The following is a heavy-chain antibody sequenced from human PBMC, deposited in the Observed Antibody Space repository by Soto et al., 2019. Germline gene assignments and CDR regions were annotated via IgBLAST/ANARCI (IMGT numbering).Heavy chain of an antibody. CDR2: IYPADSNA. CDR1: GYTFTSYW. J-gene: IGHJ6*02. CDR3: ARPFGMDV. V-gene: IGHV5-51*01. Sequence: PGQSLKIPCKGSGYTFTSYWIGWVRQMPGKGLEWVAIIYPADSNARYSPSFRGQVTISADKSINTAYLRWSSLKASDSAIYFCARPFGMDVWGQGTTVTVSS.